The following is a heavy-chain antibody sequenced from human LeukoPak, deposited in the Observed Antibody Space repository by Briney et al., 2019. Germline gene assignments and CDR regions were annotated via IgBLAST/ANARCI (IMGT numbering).Heavy chain of an antibody. V-gene: IGHV3-21*01. J-gene: IGHJ4*02. CDR2: ISSSSSYI. Sequence: GGSLRLSCAASGFPFSSYSVNWVRQAPGKGLEWVSSISSSSSYIYYADSVKGRFTISRDNAKNSLYLQMDSLRAEDTAVYYCARDFSLQLFDYWGQGTLVTVFS. CDR1: GFPFSSYS. CDR3: ARDFSLQLFDY. D-gene: IGHD5-24*01.